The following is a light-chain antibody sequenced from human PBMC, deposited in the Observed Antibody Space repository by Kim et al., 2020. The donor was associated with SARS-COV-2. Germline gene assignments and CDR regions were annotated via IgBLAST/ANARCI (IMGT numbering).Light chain of an antibody. CDR3: SSYTSTSTWV. V-gene: IGLV2-14*03. CDR1: SSDVGGYNY. J-gene: IGLJ2*01. Sequence: GQSITISCTGTSSDVGGYNYVSWYQQHPGKAPKLMVYDVTNRPSGVSNRFSGSKSGNTASLTISGLQAEDEADYYCSSYTSTSTWVFGGGTKLTVL. CDR2: DVT.